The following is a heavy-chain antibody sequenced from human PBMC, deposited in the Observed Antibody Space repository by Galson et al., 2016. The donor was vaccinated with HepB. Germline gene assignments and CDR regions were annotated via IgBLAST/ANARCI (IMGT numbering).Heavy chain of an antibody. D-gene: IGHD6-13*01. CDR2: ISWNSGRI. V-gene: IGHV3-9*01. Sequence: SLRLSCAASGFTFDVYAMHWVRQAPGKGLEWVSGISWNSGRIGYADSVKGRFTIPRDNAKNSLFLQMNSLRPEDTALYYCAKDTSYSSSWFYFDYWGQGALVTVSS. J-gene: IGHJ4*02. CDR3: AKDTSYSSSWFYFDY. CDR1: GFTFDVYA.